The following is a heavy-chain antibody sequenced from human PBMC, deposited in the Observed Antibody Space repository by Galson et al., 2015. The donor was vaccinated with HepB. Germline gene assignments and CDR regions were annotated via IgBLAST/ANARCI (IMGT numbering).Heavy chain of an antibody. J-gene: IGHJ6*03. CDR1: GGSFSGYY. CDR3: ARDIRAHYDILTGYPWSGYYYYMDV. CDR2: INHSGST. Sequence: ETLSLTCAVYGGSFSGYYWSWIRQPPGKGLEWIGEINHSGSTNYNPSLKSRVTISVDMSKNQFSLKLSSVTAADTAVYYCARDIRAHYDILTGYPWSGYYYYMDVWGKGTTVTVSS. V-gene: IGHV4-34*01. D-gene: IGHD3-9*01.